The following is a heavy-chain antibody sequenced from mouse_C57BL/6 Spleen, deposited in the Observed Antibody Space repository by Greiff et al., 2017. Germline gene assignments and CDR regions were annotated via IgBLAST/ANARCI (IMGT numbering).Heavy chain of an antibody. CDR2: INPNNGGT. J-gene: IGHJ3*01. CDR3: ARLDYDWFAY. CDR1: GYTFTDYY. V-gene: IGHV1-26*01. D-gene: IGHD2-4*01. Sequence: VQLQQSGPELVKPGASVKISCKASGYTFTDYYMNWVKQSHGKSLEWIGDINPNNGGTSYNQKFKGKATLTVDKSSSTAYMELRSLTSEDSAVYYCARLDYDWFAYWGQGTLVTVSA.